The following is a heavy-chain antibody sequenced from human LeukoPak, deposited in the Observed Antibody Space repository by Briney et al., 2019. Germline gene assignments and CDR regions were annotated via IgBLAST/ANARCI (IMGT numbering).Heavy chain of an antibody. CDR2: ISPSGETT. Sequence: ASVKVSCKASGYTFTRYYMHWVRQAPGQGLEWMGIISPSGETTSYAQKFQGRVTMTRGTSTRTVYLDLSSLRSEDTAVYYCARGPDYYAVSGYHNWFDAWGQGTLVTVSS. CDR1: GYTFTRYY. J-gene: IGHJ5*02. CDR3: ARGPDYYAVSGYHNWFDA. V-gene: IGHV1-46*01. D-gene: IGHD3-22*01.